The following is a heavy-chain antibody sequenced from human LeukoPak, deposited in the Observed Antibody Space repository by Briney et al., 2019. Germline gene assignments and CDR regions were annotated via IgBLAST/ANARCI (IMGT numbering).Heavy chain of an antibody. D-gene: IGHD1-26*01. J-gene: IGHJ6*02. CDR3: AKGGTESYHYYGMDV. V-gene: IGHV3-23*01. CDR1: GFTFSRYA. CDR2: SSGSGGIT. Sequence: GGSLRLSCEACGFTFSRYAMIWVRQAPGKGLKWVSGSSGSGGITSYADSVKGRFTISRDNSKNTLYLQMKSLRAEDTALYYCAKGGTESYHYYGMDVWGQGTTVTVSS.